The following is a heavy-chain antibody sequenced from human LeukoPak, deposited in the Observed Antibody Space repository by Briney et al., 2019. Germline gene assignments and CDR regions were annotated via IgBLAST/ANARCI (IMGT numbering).Heavy chain of an antibody. Sequence: ASVKVSCKASGYTFTSYDINWVRQATGQGLEWMGWMNPNSGNTGYAQKFQGRVTMTRNTSISTAYMELSSLRSEDTAVYYCARDATMVRGARIYYYGMDVWGQGTTVTVSS. D-gene: IGHD3-10*01. J-gene: IGHJ6*02. CDR1: GYTFTSYD. CDR3: ARDATMVRGARIYYYGMDV. CDR2: MNPNSGNT. V-gene: IGHV1-8*01.